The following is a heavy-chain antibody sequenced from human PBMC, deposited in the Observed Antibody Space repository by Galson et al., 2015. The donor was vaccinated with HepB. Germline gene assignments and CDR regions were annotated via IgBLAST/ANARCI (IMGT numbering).Heavy chain of an antibody. CDR3: ARDGAYDSSGYWDY. CDR2: ISYDGSNK. Sequence: SLRLSCAASGFTFSSYAMHWVRQAPGKGLEWVAVISYDGSNKYYADSVKGRFTISRDNSKNTLYLQMNSLRAEDTAVYYCARDGAYDSSGYWDYWGQGTLVTVSS. CDR1: GFTFSSYA. V-gene: IGHV3-30*04. D-gene: IGHD3-22*01. J-gene: IGHJ4*02.